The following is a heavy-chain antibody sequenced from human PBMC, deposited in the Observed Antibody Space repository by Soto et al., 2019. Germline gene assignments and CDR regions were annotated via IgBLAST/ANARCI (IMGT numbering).Heavy chain of an antibody. J-gene: IGHJ4*02. V-gene: IGHV3-30*18. CDR2: VSHDGRNA. CDR1: GFTFSDYA. CDR3: AKGGRQWLVTSDFNY. Sequence: VQLVESGGGVVQPGRSLRLSCAASGFTFSDYAMHWVRQAPGKGLEWVAVVSHDGRNAHYADSVKGRFTISRDSSKNAVSLEMTSLRAEDTAVYYCAKGGRQWLVTSDFNYWGQGALVTVSS. D-gene: IGHD6-19*01.